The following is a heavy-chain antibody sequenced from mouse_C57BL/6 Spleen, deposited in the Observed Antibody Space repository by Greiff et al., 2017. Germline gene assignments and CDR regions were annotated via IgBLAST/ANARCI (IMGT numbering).Heavy chain of an antibody. J-gene: IGHJ2*01. V-gene: IGHV1-62-2*01. CDR1: GYTFTEYT. Sequence: QVQLQQSGAELVKPGASVKLSCKASGYTFTEYTIHWVKQRSGQGLEWIGWFYPGSGSIKYNEKFKDKATLTADKSSSTAYMELSRLTSEDSAVYFCARHDSHCDYDGGEFDYWGQGTTLTVSA. CDR3: ARHDSHCDYDGGEFDY. D-gene: IGHD2-4*01. CDR2: FYPGSGSI.